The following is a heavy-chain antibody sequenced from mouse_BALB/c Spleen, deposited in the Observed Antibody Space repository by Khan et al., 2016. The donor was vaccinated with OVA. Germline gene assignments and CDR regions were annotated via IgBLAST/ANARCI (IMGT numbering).Heavy chain of an antibody. V-gene: IGHV2-3*01. Sequence: QMQLEESGPGLVAPSQSLSITCTVSGFSLTSYGVNWVRQPPGKGLEWLGVIWGDGSTNYNSALISRLSISKDNSKSQVFLKLNSLQTDDTATYECAQWGDGYTYAMDYWGQGTSVTVSS. CDR3: AQWGDGYTYAMDY. CDR1: GFSLTSYG. CDR2: IWGDGST. D-gene: IGHD2-3*01. J-gene: IGHJ4*01.